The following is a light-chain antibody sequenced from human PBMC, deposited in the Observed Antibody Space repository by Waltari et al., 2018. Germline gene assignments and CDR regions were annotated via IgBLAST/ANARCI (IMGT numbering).Light chain of an antibody. J-gene: IGKJ2*01. V-gene: IGKV1-5*03. CDR3: QQYNSYSMYT. CDR1: QSVNTW. Sequence: IQMTQSPSTLSASAGDRVVITCRASQSVNTWLAWYQQRPGKAPNLLIYRTSSLQSGVPSRFSGRGSGTEFTLTINSLQPDDFASYYCQQYNSYSMYTFGQGTKLEIK. CDR2: RTS.